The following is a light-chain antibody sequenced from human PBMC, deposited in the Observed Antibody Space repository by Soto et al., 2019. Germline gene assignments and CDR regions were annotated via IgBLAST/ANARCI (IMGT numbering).Light chain of an antibody. J-gene: IGKJ1*01. Sequence: DIQMTQSPSTLSASVGDRVTITCRASQSISSWLAWYKQKPGQAPNLLIYKASSLESGVPSRFSVSGSGTEFTPTISSLQPNDFATYYCQQYNSYSRSFGHGTKVYIK. CDR1: QSISSW. CDR2: KAS. CDR3: QQYNSYSRS. V-gene: IGKV1-5*03.